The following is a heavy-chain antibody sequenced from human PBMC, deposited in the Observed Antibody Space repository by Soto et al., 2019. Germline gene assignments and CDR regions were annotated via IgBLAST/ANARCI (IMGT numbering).Heavy chain of an antibody. CDR1: GYIFTSYY. V-gene: IGHV1-46*03. CDR3: SRVDPGETSPFDH. Sequence: PSVKVSCKASGYIFTSYYPHWVRQAPGQGLEWMGWINPFDGSRMFAQSFQGRVTFTRDTSTSTVYMELSGLRSDDTAVYYCSRVDPGETSPFDHWGQRTLVTVSS. D-gene: IGHD3-10*01. J-gene: IGHJ5*02. CDR2: INPFDGSR.